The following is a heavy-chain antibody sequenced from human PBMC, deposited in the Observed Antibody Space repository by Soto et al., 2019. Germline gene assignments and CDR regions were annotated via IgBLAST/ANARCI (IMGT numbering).Heavy chain of an antibody. CDR1: GGSISSSNW. J-gene: IGHJ4*02. D-gene: IGHD3-10*01. CDR3: ARDLRMVRGDHYFDY. Sequence: QVQLQESGPGLVKPSGTLSLTCAVSGGSISSSNWWSWVRQPPGKGVEWIGEIYHSGSTNYNPSLKSRVTISVDKSKNQFSLKLSSVTAADTAVYYCARDLRMVRGDHYFDYWGQGTLVTVSS. CDR2: IYHSGST. V-gene: IGHV4-4*02.